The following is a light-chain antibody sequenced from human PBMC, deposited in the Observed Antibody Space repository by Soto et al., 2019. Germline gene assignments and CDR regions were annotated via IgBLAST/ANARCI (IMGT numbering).Light chain of an antibody. CDR1: QSINRH. CDR3: QQRSNWPPVT. V-gene: IGKV3-11*01. CDR2: DAS. Sequence: EIVLTQSPDTLSLSPGERATLSCRASQSINRHLAWYRQKPGQAPRLLIYDASNRATGIPARFSGSGSGTDFTLTISNPEPEDFGVYYGQQRSNWPPVTFGGGTKVEIK. J-gene: IGKJ4*01.